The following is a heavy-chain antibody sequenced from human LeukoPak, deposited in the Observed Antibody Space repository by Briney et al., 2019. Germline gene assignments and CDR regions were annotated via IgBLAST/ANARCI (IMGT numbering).Heavy chain of an antibody. CDR1: GFTFSSYW. CDR2: IASDGSST. V-gene: IGHV3-74*01. J-gene: IGHJ3*02. D-gene: IGHD3-22*01. CDR3: ARHPEGDYYYDSSGYSNDAFDI. Sequence: GGSLRLSCAASGFTFSSYWMNWVRQAPGKGLVWVSRIASDGSSTTYADSVKGRFSISRDNAKNTLYLQMNSLRVEDTAVYYCARHPEGDYYYDSSGYSNDAFDIWGQGTMVTVSS.